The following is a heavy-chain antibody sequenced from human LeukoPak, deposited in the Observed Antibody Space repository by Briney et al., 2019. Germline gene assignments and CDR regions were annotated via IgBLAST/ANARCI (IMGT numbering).Heavy chain of an antibody. V-gene: IGHV3-66*01. Sequence: GGSLRLSCAASGFTVSSNYMSWVRQAPGKGLEWVSVIYSNGRTSYADSVKGRFTISRDISKNTLYLQMNSLRAEDTAVYYCARDRADGYNYGDYFDSWGQGTLVTVSS. CDR1: GFTVSSNY. J-gene: IGHJ4*02. CDR2: IYSNGRT. CDR3: ARDRADGYNYGDYFDS. D-gene: IGHD5-18*01.